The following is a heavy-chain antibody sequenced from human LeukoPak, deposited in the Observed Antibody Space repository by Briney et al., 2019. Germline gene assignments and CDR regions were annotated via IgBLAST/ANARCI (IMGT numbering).Heavy chain of an antibody. V-gene: IGHV1-18*04. J-gene: IGHJ4*02. D-gene: IGHD5-18*01. CDR3: ARVSHTAMVFYY. CDR2: ISAYNGNT. Sequence: ASVKVSCKASGYTFTSYYMHWVRQAPGQGLEWMGWISAYNGNTNYAQKLQGRVTMTTDTSTSTAYMELRSLRSDDTAVYYCARVSHTAMVFYYWGQGTLVTVSS. CDR1: GYTFTSYY.